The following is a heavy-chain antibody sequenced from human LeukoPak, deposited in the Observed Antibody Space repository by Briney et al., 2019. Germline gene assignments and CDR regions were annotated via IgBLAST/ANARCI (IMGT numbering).Heavy chain of an antibody. J-gene: IGHJ3*02. CDR1: GYSFTTDW. CDR2: IYPGDSDT. Sequence: GESLKISCRGSGYSFTTDWIGWVRQMSGKGLEWMGIIYPGDSDTRYSPSFQGQVTISADKSIITAYLQWSSLKASDTAMYYCARTGYSSGWYGGFDIWGQGTLVTVSS. D-gene: IGHD6-19*01. V-gene: IGHV5-51*01. CDR3: ARTGYSSGWYGGFDI.